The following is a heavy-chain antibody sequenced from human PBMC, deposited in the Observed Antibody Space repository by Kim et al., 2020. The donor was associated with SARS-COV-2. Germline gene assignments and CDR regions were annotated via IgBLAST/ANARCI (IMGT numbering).Heavy chain of an antibody. J-gene: IGHJ6*02. CDR3: ARDLYYYDSSGYLYDYYYGMDV. CDR2: ISSSSSTI. Sequence: GGSLRLSCAASGFTFSSYSMNWVRQAPGKGLEWVSYISSSSSTIYYADSVKGRFTISRDNAKNSLYLQMNSLRDEDTAVYYCARDLYYYDSSGYLYDYYYGMDVWGQGTTVTVSS. V-gene: IGHV3-48*02. CDR1: GFTFSSYS. D-gene: IGHD3-22*01.